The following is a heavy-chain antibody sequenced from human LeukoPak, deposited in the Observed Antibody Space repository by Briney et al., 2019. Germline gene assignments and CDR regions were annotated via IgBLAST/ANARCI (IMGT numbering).Heavy chain of an antibody. D-gene: IGHD1-26*01. CDR1: GGSISSYY. J-gene: IGHJ4*02. CDR2: IYYSGST. CDR3: ARDRYGGFDY. Sequence: SETLSLTCTVSGGSISSYYWSWVRQPPGKGLEWIGYIYYSGSTNYNPSLKSRVTISVDTSKNQFSLKLSSVTAADTAVYYCARDRYGGFDYWGQGTLVTVSS. V-gene: IGHV4-59*01.